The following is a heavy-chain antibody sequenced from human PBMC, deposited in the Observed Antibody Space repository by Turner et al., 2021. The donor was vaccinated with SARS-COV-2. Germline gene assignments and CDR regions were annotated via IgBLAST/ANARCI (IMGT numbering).Heavy chain of an antibody. D-gene: IGHD3-9*01. CDR1: GVTFSSYA. CDR2: ISKNGVHT. J-gene: IGHJ4*02. CDR3: AKDINERVGNYDWAPFDY. V-gene: IGHV3-23*01. Sequence: VQLLESEGGLAQPGGSVCLSCAAAGVTFSSYAMNWVRQAPGKGLEWVSGISKNGVHTFYADFAKGRFTVSRDNSKDTLFLQVNSLRAEDTAVYYCAKDINERVGNYDWAPFDYWGQGTLVTVSS.